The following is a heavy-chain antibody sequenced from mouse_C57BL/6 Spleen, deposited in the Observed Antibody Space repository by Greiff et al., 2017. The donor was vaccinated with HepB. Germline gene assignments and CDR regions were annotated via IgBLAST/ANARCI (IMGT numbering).Heavy chain of an antibody. J-gene: IGHJ2*01. CDR1: GYTFTSYT. D-gene: IGHD1-1*01. CDR3: ARGASFGTSLYYFDY. CDR2: INPSSGYT. Sequence: QVQLQQSGAELVRPGASVKLSCKASGYTFTSYTMHWVKQRPGQGLEWIGYINPSSGYTKYNQKFKDKATLTADKSSSTAYMQLSSLRSEDSAVYYCARGASFGTSLYYFDYWGQGTTLTVSS. V-gene: IGHV1-4*01.